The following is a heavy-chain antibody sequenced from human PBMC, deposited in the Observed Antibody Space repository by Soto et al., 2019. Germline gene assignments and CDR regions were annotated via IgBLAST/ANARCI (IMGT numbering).Heavy chain of an antibody. CDR2: VYYSGST. D-gene: IGHD3-22*01. V-gene: IGHV4-39*02. CDR1: GGSISSTSYY. CDR3: ARDSTYYFDSSGSAVRAFDI. Sequence: PSETLSLTCTVSGGSISSTSYYWGWIRQPPGKGLEWIGNVYYSGSTYYNPSLKSRVTISVDTSKNQFSLKLSSVTAADTAVYYCARDSTYYFDSSGSAVRAFDIWGQGTMVTVSS. J-gene: IGHJ3*02.